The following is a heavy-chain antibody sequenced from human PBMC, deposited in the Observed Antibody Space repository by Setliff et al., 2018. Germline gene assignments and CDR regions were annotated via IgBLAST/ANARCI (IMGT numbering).Heavy chain of an antibody. J-gene: IGHJ4*01. CDR2: IDNGGVSA. V-gene: IGHV3-23*01. CDR1: GFTFSSYA. CDR3: ATSTITTYYFDY. Sequence: GGSLRLSCAASGFTFSSYAMHWVRQAPGKGLEWVARIDNGGVSADYTDSVKGRFTISRDNSRNTLYLQMKSLRAEDTAIYYCATSTITTYYFDYWGHGTLVTVSS. D-gene: IGHD4-4*01.